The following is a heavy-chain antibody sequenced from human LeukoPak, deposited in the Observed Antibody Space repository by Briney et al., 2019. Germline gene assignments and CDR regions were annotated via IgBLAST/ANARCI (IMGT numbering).Heavy chain of an antibody. CDR3: TTAVTTTFGAFDI. Sequence: GGSLRLSCAASGFTFNNAWMSWVRQAPGKGLELVGRIKSKTDGGTTDYAAPVKGRFTISRDDSKNTLYLQLNSLKTEDTAVYYCTTAVTTTFGAFDIWGQGTMVTVSS. CDR1: GFTFNNAW. CDR2: IKSKTDGGTT. J-gene: IGHJ3*02. V-gene: IGHV3-15*01. D-gene: IGHD4-17*01.